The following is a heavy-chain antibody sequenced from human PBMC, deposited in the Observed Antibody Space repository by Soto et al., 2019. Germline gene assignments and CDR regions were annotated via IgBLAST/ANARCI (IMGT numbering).Heavy chain of an antibody. Sequence: VKVSCKASGGTFSSYAISWVRQAPGQGLEWMGGIIPIFGTANYAQKFQGRVTITADKSTSTAYMELSSLRSEDTAVYYCARAGQRGAAMATVDDWGQGTLVTVSS. J-gene: IGHJ4*02. D-gene: IGHD5-18*01. CDR2: IIPIFGTA. CDR3: ARAGQRGAAMATVDD. CDR1: GGTFSSYA. V-gene: IGHV1-69*06.